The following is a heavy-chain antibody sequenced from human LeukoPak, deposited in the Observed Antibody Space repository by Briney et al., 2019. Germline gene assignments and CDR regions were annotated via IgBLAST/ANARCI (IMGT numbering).Heavy chain of an antibody. D-gene: IGHD3-10*01. CDR3: AKSRSRTYYYGSGSYKASGSFDY. V-gene: IGHV3-30*02. CDR1: GFTFSSYG. CDR2: IRYDGSNK. J-gene: IGHJ4*02. Sequence: GGSLRLSCVTSGFTFSSYGMHWVRQAPGKGLEWVAFIRYDGSNKYYADSVKGRFTISRDNSKNTLYLQMNSLRAEDTAVYYCAKSRSRTYYYGSGSYKASGSFDYWGQGTLVTVSS.